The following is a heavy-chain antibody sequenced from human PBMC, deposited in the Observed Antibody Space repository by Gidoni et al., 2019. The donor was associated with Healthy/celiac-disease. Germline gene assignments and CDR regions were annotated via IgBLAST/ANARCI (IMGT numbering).Heavy chain of an antibody. CDR1: GYTFTSYD. CDR2: MNPNSGNT. D-gene: IGHD2-15*01. CDR3: ASLKEVVAARPHYYYGMDV. Sequence: QVQLVQSGAEVKKPGASVKVSCKASGYTFTSYDINWVRQATGQGLEWMGWMNPNSGNTGYAQKFQGRVTMTRNTSISTAYMELSSLRSEDTAVYYCASLKEVVAARPHYYYGMDVWGQGTTVTVSS. V-gene: IGHV1-8*01. J-gene: IGHJ6*02.